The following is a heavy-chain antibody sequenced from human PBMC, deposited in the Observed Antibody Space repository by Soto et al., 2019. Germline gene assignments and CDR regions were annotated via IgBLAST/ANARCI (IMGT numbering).Heavy chain of an antibody. CDR3: ATPPPSQY. CDR2: ISSSSSYI. Sequence: PGGSLRLSCAASGFTSSSYIMNWVRQAPGKGLEWVSSISSSSSYIYYADSVKGRFTISRDNAKNSLYLQMNSLRAEDTAVYYCATPPPSQYWGQGTLVTVSS. J-gene: IGHJ4*02. V-gene: IGHV3-21*01. CDR1: GFTSSSYI.